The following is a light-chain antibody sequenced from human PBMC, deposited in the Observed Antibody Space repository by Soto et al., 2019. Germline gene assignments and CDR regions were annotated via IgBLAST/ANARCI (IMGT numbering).Light chain of an antibody. CDR2: GAS. CDR1: QSVSSN. Sequence: EIVMTQSPATLSVSPGERVTLSCRASQSVSSNLAWYQQKPGQAPRLLIYGASTRATGIAARFSGGGSGTEFILSISSLQSEDFAVYYCQQYNNWPPGSFGGGTKVEIK. V-gene: IGKV3-15*01. J-gene: IGKJ4*01. CDR3: QQYNNWPPGS.